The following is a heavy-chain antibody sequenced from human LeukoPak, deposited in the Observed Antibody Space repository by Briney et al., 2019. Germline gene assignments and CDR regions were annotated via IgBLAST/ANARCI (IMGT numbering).Heavy chain of an antibody. V-gene: IGHV3-74*01. J-gene: IGHJ4*02. CDR1: GFRFSDYW. Sequence: GGSLRLSCAASGFRFSDYWMHWDGQGPGKGPEWLSRTSKDGSDTFYADAAKGRFTASRDNAKNTVYLQVTNVRPEDTAVYFCARGGYSGSYYRFSWGQGTLVTVAS. D-gene: IGHD6-25*01. CDR3: ARGGYSGSYYRFS. CDR2: TSKDGSDT.